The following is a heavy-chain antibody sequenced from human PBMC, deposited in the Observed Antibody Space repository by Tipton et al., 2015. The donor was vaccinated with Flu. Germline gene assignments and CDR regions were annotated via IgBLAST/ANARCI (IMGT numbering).Heavy chain of an antibody. V-gene: IGHV3-23*01. CDR3: VKQRSSTHAASNY. Sequence: SLRLSCGASGFNFSNYALSWVRQGPGKGLEWVSGISGDGNSTYYADSVRGRVTISRDNSMNRLYLQMNSLRVEDTALYYCVKQRSSTHAASNYWGQGTLVTVSS. CDR2: ISGDGNST. J-gene: IGHJ4*02. CDR1: GFNFSNYA. D-gene: IGHD6-25*01.